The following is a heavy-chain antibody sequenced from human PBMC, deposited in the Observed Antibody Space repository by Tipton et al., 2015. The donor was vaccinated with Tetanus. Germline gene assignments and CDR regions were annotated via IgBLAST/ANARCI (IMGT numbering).Heavy chain of an antibody. Sequence: SLRLSCAASGFTFTNYGFHWVRQAPGKGLEWVSGISWNSGSIGYADSVKGRFTISRDNAKNSLYLQMNSLRAEDAALYYCAKDNGPVVPAAMRYGMDVWGQGTTVTVSS. CDR3: AKDNGPVVPAAMRYGMDV. D-gene: IGHD2-2*01. J-gene: IGHJ6*02. CDR1: GFTFTNYG. CDR2: ISWNSGSI. V-gene: IGHV3-9*01.